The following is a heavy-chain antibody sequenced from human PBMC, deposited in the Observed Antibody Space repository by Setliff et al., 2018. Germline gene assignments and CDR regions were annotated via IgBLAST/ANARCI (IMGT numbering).Heavy chain of an antibody. CDR2: IYYSGST. J-gene: IGHJ4*02. CDR3: ARESPLDDYVWGSYRSYYFDY. D-gene: IGHD3-16*02. CDR1: GGSISSYY. Sequence: SETLSLTCTVSGGSISSYYWSWIRQPPGKGLEWIGYIYYSGSTNYNPSLKSRVTISVDTSKNQFSLKLSSVTAADTAVYYCARESPLDDYVWGSYRSYYFDYWGQGTLVTV. V-gene: IGHV4-59*01.